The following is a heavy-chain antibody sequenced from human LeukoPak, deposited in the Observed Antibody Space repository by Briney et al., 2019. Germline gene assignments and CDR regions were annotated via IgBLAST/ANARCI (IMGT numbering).Heavy chain of an antibody. CDR2: IYYSGST. Sequence: PSETLSLTCTVSGGSISNSGYYWGWIRQPPGKGLEWIGNIYYSGSTYYNPSLKSRVTISVDTSKNQFSLKLSSVTAADTAVYYCAKTYYYDPFDFWGQGTLVTVSS. J-gene: IGHJ4*02. V-gene: IGHV4-39*01. D-gene: IGHD3-22*01. CDR3: AKTYYYDPFDF. CDR1: GGSISNSGYY.